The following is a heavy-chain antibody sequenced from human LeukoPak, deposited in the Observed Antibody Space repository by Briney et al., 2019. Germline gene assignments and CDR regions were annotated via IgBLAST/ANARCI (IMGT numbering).Heavy chain of an antibody. J-gene: IGHJ4*02. Sequence: GASVKVSCKASGYIFTDNYIHWVRQAPGQGLEWMGWINPNSGGTKYAQNFQGRVTLTRDTSISTAYVELRSLTSDDTAKYYCARAPFGVVGWADYWGQGALVTVSS. V-gene: IGHV1-2*02. CDR3: ARAPFGVVGWADY. CDR2: INPNSGGT. D-gene: IGHD2-2*01. CDR1: GYIFTDNY.